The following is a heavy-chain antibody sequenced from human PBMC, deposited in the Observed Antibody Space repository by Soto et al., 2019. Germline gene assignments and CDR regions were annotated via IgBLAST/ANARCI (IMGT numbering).Heavy chain of an antibody. V-gene: IGHV4-39*01. CDR2: IYYSGST. D-gene: IGHD3-16*02. CDR3: ARQRGDYIWGSYRPNWFDP. CDR1: GGSISSSTYY. J-gene: IGHJ5*02. Sequence: PSETLSLTCTVSGGSISSSTYYWGWIRQPPGKGLEWIGTIYYSGSTYYNPSLKSRVTISIDTSKNQFSLKLSSVTAADTAVYYCARQRGDYIWGSYRPNWFDPWGQGTLVTVS.